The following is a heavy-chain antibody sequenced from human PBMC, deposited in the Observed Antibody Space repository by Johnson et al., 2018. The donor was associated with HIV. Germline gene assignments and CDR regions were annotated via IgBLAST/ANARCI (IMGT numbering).Heavy chain of an antibody. CDR1: GFTLSDYY. J-gene: IGHJ3*02. CDR3: AKDSSRYYDSRGAFDI. V-gene: IGHV3-11*01. CDR2: ISSSGSLT. D-gene: IGHD3-22*01. Sequence: QVQLVESGGGVVQPGGSLRLSCAASGFTLSDYYMSWIRQAPGKGLEWLSYISSSGSLTYYADSVEGRFTISRDSAKNSLYLQMNSLRAEDTAVYYCAKDSSRYYDSRGAFDIWGQGTMVTVSS.